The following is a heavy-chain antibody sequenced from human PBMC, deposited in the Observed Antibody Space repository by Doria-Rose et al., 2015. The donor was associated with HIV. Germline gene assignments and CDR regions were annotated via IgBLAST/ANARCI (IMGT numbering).Heavy chain of an antibody. CDR2: TYYTGTS. CDR3: ARMGSYRELDY. CDR1: GASVSSRGYY. J-gene: IGHJ4*02. Sequence: QLHLQESGPCLLKPSETLSLTCSVSGASVSSRGYYWNWIRQVPGKGLESLGYTYYTGTSGYSPPLKSRLNMAVDTSKNQFSLKLSFVTVADTAVYYCARMGSYRELDYWGQGALVIVSA. V-gene: IGHV4-31*03. D-gene: IGHD3-3*01.